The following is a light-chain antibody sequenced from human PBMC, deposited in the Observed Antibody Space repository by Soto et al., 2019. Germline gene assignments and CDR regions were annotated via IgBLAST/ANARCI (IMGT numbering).Light chain of an antibody. Sequence: VWTQSPGTLSLSPGERATLSCMAIQRVSSNYLAWYQQKPGQAPRLLISGAFSRAAGITDRFSGSGSETDFTLTISRLEPDDFAVHHCQQYGDSPPTFGQGTQVDIK. J-gene: IGKJ1*01. CDR1: QRVSSNY. CDR2: GAF. CDR3: QQYGDSPPT. V-gene: IGKV3-20*01.